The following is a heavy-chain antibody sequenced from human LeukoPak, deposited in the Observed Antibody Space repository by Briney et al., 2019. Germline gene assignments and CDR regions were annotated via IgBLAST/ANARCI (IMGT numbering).Heavy chain of an antibody. J-gene: IGHJ4*02. D-gene: IGHD5-12*01. CDR2: SHYTGST. V-gene: IGHV4-59*01. Sequence: SETLSLTCTVSGGSISSYYWSWLRQPPGKGLEYIGYSHYTGSTKYNPSLKSRVTISVDTSKNQFSLKLSSVTAADTAVYYCASSGYDFLGFDYWGQGTLVTVSS. CDR1: GGSISSYY. CDR3: ASSGYDFLGFDY.